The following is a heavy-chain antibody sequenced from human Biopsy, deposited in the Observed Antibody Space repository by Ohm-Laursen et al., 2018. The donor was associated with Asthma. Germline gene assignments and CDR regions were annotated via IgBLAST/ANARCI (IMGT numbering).Heavy chain of an antibody. D-gene: IGHD2-21*02. CDR2: VYYSGST. V-gene: IGHV4-59*13. CDR1: AGTINNFY. CDR3: ARGVDRVTVLLDRFDS. J-gene: IGHJ4*02. Sequence: TLSFTSTVSAGTINNFYWSWHRPPTGKGLVSIGHVYYSGSTNYNPSLKSRVTISIDASKNQFPLKLTSVTAADTAVYYCARGVDRVTVLLDRFDSWGQGTLVTVSS.